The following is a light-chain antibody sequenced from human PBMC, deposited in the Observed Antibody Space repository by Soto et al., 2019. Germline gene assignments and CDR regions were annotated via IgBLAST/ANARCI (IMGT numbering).Light chain of an antibody. Sequence: EIVLTQSPATLSLSPGERATLSCRASQSVSSYLAWYQQKPGQAPRLLIYDASNRATGIPARLSGSGSGTDFTLTISSLEPEDFAVYYCQKRSNWLTFGAGTKADIK. CDR1: QSVSSY. V-gene: IGKV3-11*01. CDR3: QKRSNWLT. CDR2: DAS. J-gene: IGKJ4*01.